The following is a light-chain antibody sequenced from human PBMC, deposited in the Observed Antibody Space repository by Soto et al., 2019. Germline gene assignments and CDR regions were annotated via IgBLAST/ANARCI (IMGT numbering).Light chain of an antibody. CDR3: QQRTNWPRGT. Sequence: EVVLTQSPATLSLSPGERATLSCRASQSVRNFLAWYQQKPGQAPRLLIYEASHRAAGIPARFSGSGSGTDFTLTISSLEPEDFGVYYCQQRTNWPRGTFGQGTNLEI. V-gene: IGKV3-11*01. CDR1: QSVRNF. J-gene: IGKJ2*02. CDR2: EAS.